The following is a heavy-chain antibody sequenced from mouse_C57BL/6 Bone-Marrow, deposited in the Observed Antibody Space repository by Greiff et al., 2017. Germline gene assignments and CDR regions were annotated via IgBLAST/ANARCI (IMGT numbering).Heavy chain of an antibody. CDR3: ERPAWFAY. CDR1: GYAFTSSW. Sequence: QVQLQQSGPELVKPGASVKISCKASGYAFTSSWMNWVKQRPGQGLEWIGRLYPADGDTNYNGKFKGKATLTADKSSSTAYMQLSSLTSEDSAVYFCERPAWFAYWGQGTLVTVSA. V-gene: IGHV1-82*01. J-gene: IGHJ3*01. CDR2: LYPADGDT.